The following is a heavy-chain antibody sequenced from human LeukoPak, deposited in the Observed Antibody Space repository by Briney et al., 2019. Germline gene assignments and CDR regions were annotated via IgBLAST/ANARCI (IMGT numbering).Heavy chain of an antibody. CDR1: GFTFTSYA. V-gene: IGHV3-23*01. CDR3: AKEMRAVADKSFDY. J-gene: IGHJ4*02. D-gene: IGHD6-19*01. CDR2: TSGSGGTT. Sequence: GGSLRLSCAASGFTFTSYAMSWVRQAPGKGLEWVSGTSGSGGTTYYADSVKGRFTISRDNSKNTLYPQMNSLRAEDTAVYYCAKEMRAVADKSFDYWGQGTLVTVSS.